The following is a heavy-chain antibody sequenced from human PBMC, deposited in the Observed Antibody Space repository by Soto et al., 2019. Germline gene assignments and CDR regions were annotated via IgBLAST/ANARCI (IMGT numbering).Heavy chain of an antibody. V-gene: IGHV4-31*03. J-gene: IGHJ4*02. CDR2: IYYSGST. D-gene: IGHD1-20*01. Sequence: QVQLQESGPGLVKPSQTLSLTCTVSGGSISSGGYYWSWIRQHPGKGLEWIGYIYYSGSTYYNPSLKXRLTLSXXTSKNQFSLKLSSVTAADTAVYYCARFIPGTGSDYWGQGTLVTVSS. CDR3: ARFIPGTGSDY. CDR1: GGSISSGGYY.